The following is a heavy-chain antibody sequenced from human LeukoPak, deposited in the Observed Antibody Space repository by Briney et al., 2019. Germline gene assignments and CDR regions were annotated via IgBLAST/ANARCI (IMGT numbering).Heavy chain of an antibody. D-gene: IGHD3-10*01. Sequence: PGGSLRLSCAASGFTFSSYAMDWVRQAPGKGLEWVAVISYDGRKKYHADSVKGRVTISRDNSKNTLYLQMNSLRAEDTAVYYCARDMEERGAFDIWGQGTMVTVSS. CDR1: GFTFSSYA. V-gene: IGHV3-30*04. CDR3: ARDMEERGAFDI. CDR2: ISYDGRKK. J-gene: IGHJ3*02.